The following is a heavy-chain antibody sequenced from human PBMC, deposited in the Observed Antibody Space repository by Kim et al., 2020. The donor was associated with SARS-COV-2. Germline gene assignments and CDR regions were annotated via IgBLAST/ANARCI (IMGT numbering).Heavy chain of an antibody. CDR2: IKQDAREK. CDR3: ARLNSGSFDY. CDR1: EFTFSSYW. Sequence: GGSLRLSCAASEFTFSSYWMSWVRQAPGKGLEWVANIKQDAREKYYVDSVKGRFTVSRDNAKNSLYLQMNSLRVEDTAVYYCARLNSGSFDYWGQGTLVTVSS. D-gene: IGHD1-26*01. J-gene: IGHJ4*02. V-gene: IGHV3-7*01.